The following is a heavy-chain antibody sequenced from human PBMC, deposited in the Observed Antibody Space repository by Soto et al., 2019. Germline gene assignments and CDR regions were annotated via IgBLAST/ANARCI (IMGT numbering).Heavy chain of an antibody. CDR2: IYYTAST. V-gene: IGHV4-59*01. CDR3: ARGYCSGGTCYSRTFEY. D-gene: IGHD2-15*01. Sequence: PSETLSLTCTVSSGSISSYYWSWIRQPPGKGLEWIGYIYYTASTNYNPSLKSRVTMSVDTSKNQLSLKLSSVTAADTAVYYCARGYCSGGTCYSRTFEYWGQGTLVTVSS. J-gene: IGHJ4*02. CDR1: SGSISSYY.